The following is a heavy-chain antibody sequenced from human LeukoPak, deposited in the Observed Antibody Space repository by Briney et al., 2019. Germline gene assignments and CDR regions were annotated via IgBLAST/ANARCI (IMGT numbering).Heavy chain of an antibody. CDR3: AREGTIFGVVIPSYYFDY. CDR1: GYTFTSYG. CDR2: ISAYNGNT. J-gene: IGHJ4*02. D-gene: IGHD3-3*01. Sequence: GASVKVSCKASGYTFTSYGISWVRQAPGQGLEWMGWISAYNGNTNYTQKLQGRVTMTTDTSTSTACMELRSLRSDDTAVYYCAREGTIFGVVIPSYYFDYWGQGTLVTVSS. V-gene: IGHV1-18*01.